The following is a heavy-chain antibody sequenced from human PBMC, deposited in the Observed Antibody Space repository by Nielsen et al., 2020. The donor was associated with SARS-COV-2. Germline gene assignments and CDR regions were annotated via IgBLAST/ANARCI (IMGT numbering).Heavy chain of an antibody. Sequence: GESLKISCAASGFTFSSYAMSWVRQAPGKGLEWVGRSRNKANSYTTEYAASVKGRFTISRDDSKNSLYLQMNSLRAEDTAVYYCAREPLEGSYFDYWGQGTLVTVSS. CDR1: GFTFSSYA. J-gene: IGHJ4*02. D-gene: IGHD3-10*01. CDR3: AREPLEGSYFDY. CDR2: SRNKANSYTT. V-gene: IGHV3-72*01.